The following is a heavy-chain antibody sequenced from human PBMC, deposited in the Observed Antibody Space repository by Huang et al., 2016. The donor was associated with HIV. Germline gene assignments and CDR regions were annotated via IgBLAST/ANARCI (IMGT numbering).Heavy chain of an antibody. Sequence: QITLKESGPTLVKPTQTLTLTCSFSGFSLTTTGVGVGWIRQTPGKALEWLALVYWDDDKRYSPSLKRRLSITKDASKDQVVLTMTTMGPVDTGRYYWVRTWWDYGNGWDFWGQGTLVTVSS. J-gene: IGHJ4*02. CDR1: GFSLTTTGVG. V-gene: IGHV2-5*04. CDR2: VYWDDDK. D-gene: IGHD3-16*01. CDR3: VRTWWDYGNGWDF.